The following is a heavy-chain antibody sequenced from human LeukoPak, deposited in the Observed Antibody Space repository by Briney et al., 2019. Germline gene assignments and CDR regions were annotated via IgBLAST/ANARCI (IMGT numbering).Heavy chain of an antibody. CDR3: ARSPGSSSWDKFDY. D-gene: IGHD6-13*01. J-gene: IGHJ4*02. CDR2: IYYSGST. V-gene: IGHV4-59*01. CDR1: GGSISSYY. Sequence: SETLSLTCTVSGGSISSYYWSWIRRPPGKGPEWIGYIYYSGSTNYNPSLKSRVTISVDTSKNQFSLKLSSVTAADTAVYYCARSPGSSSWDKFDYWGQGTLVTVSS.